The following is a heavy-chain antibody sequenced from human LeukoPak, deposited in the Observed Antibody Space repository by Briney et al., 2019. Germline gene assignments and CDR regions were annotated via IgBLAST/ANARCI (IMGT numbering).Heavy chain of an antibody. CDR1: GFTFSSYG. CDR2: MSRSGSTI. J-gene: IGHJ5*02. D-gene: IGHD3-22*01. Sequence: GGSLRLSCAASGFTFSSYGMHWVRQAPGRGLEWLSYMSRSGSTIYYADSVKGRFTVSRDNAKNSMYLQMNSLRGEDTAIYYCARDQHYYDSSGNPAWGQGALVTVSS. CDR3: ARDQHYYDSSGNPA. V-gene: IGHV3-48*03.